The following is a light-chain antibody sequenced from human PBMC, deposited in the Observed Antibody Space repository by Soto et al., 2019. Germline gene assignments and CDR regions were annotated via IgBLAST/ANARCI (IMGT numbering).Light chain of an antibody. J-gene: IGKJ2*01. CDR2: DAS. Sequence: EIVLTQSPATLSLSPGERATLSCRASQSVSSYLAWYQQKPGHAPRLLIYDASNRATGIPARFSGSGSGTDFTLTISSLEPEDVAVYYCQQRSNWDTFGQGTKLEIK. V-gene: IGKV3-11*01. CDR3: QQRSNWDT. CDR1: QSVSSY.